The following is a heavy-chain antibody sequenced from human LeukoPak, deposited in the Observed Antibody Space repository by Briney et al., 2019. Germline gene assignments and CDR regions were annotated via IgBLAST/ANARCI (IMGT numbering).Heavy chain of an antibody. CDR3: ARSSAQWELPRPLDY. CDR2: IIPIFGTA. Sequence: SVKVSCKASGGTFSSYAISWVRQAPGQGLEWMGGIIPIFGTANYAQKFQGRVTITADESTSTAYMELSSLRSEDTAVYYCARSSAQWELPRPLDYWGQGTLVTVSS. V-gene: IGHV1-69*13. J-gene: IGHJ4*02. CDR1: GGTFSSYA. D-gene: IGHD1-26*01.